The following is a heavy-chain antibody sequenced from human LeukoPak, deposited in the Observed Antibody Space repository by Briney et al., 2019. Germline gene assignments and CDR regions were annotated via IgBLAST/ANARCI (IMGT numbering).Heavy chain of an antibody. Sequence: SVKVSCKASGGTFSSYAISWVRQAPGQGLEWMGRIIPILGIANYAQKFQGRVTITADKSTSTAYMELSSLRSEDTAVYYCARSLSLSTIFGAVGDAFDIWGQGTMVTVS. CDR1: GGTFSSYA. CDR2: IIPILGIA. D-gene: IGHD3-3*01. V-gene: IGHV1-69*04. J-gene: IGHJ3*02. CDR3: ARSLSLSTIFGAVGDAFDI.